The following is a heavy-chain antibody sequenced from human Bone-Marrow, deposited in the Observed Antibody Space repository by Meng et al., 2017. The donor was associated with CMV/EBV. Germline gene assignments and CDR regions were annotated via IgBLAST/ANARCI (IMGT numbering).Heavy chain of an antibody. J-gene: IGHJ5*02. Sequence: ASVKVSCKASGYMFTDYYMHWVRQAPGQGLEWMGRINPNSGGTKFSQNFQGRVTMTRDTSVSTAYMELSRLKSDDTAVYYCARGTNYFGGVDNWFDPWGQGTLVTVSS. CDR3: ARGTNYFGGVDNWFDP. D-gene: IGHD3-10*01. V-gene: IGHV1-2*06. CDR2: INPNSGGT. CDR1: GYMFTDYY.